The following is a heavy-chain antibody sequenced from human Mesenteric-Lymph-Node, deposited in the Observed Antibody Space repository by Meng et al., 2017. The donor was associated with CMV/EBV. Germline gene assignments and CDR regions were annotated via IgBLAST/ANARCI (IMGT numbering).Heavy chain of an antibody. CDR2: IIPIFGTA. V-gene: IGHV1-69*06. D-gene: IGHD3-10*01. CDR1: RGTCSSYA. J-gene: IGHJ4*02. CDR3: ARRYYYGSGSYSLDY. Sequence: SRGTCSSYAISWVRQAPGQGLEWMGGIIPIFGTANYAQKFQGRVTITADKSTSTAYMELSSLRSEDTAVYYCARRYYYGSGSYSLDYWGQGTLVTVSS.